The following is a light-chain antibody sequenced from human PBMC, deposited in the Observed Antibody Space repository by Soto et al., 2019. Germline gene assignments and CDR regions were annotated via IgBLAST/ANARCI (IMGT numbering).Light chain of an antibody. CDR1: GSDVGGYHY. J-gene: IGLJ2*01. CDR3: CSYAGSYTLV. Sequence: QAALTQPRSVSGSPGQSVTLSRPGTGSDVGGYHYVSWDQHHPGKAPNIIIYDVNKRPSGVPDRFSGSKSGNTASLTISGLQTEDEADYYCCSYAGSYTLVFGGGTKVTVL. CDR2: DVN. V-gene: IGLV2-11*01.